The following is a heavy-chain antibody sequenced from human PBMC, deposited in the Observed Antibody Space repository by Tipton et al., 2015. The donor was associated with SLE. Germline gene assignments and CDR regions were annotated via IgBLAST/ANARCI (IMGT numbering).Heavy chain of an antibody. D-gene: IGHD2-21*01. J-gene: IGHJ4*02. V-gene: IGHV5-51*06. Sequence: QLVQSGAEVNKPGESLKISCKGSGNSFTSYWIGWVRQMPGKGLEWIGYIYYSGSTYYNPSLKSRVSISADSSRNQFYLTLSSVTAADTAVYYCAGELDPYYDSSGDSSEEHWGQGTLVTVSS. CDR1: GNSFTSYW. CDR2: IYYSGST. CDR3: AGELDPYYDSSGDSSEEH.